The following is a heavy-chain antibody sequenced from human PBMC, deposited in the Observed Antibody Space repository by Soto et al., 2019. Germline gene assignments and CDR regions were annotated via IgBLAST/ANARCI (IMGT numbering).Heavy chain of an antibody. D-gene: IGHD3-10*01. CDR3: ARRITMVRGPYYYYAMDV. CDR2: ITSTSSTK. Sequence: SRILSCPASGFSFSNCAMHWVRQAPGKGLEWVSYITSTSSTKYYADSVKGRFTISRDNANNSLYLQMNSLRDEDTAVYYCARRITMVRGPYYYYAMDVWGQGTTVTVSS. J-gene: IGHJ6*02. CDR1: GFSFSNCA. V-gene: IGHV3-48*02.